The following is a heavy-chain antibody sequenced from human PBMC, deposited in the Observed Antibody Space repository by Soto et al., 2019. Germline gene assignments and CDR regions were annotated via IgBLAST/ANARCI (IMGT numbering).Heavy chain of an antibody. V-gene: IGHV4-59*01. CDR2: IYYSGFT. CDR1: GGSISSYY. CDR3: ARAVQRQWLCGMDV. Sequence: LQESGPGLVKPSETLSLTCTVSGGSISSYYWSWSRQPPGKGLEWIGYIYYSGFTNYHPSLXTRIRISVDTSKKPFSLRLSSVTAADTAVYYCARAVQRQWLCGMDVWGQGTTVTVSS. J-gene: IGHJ6*02. D-gene: IGHD6-19*01.